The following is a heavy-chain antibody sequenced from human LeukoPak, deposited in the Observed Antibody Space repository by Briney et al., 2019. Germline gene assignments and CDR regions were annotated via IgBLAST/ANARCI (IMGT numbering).Heavy chain of an antibody. CDR2: ISGSGGST. J-gene: IGHJ4*02. CDR1: EFTFSSYA. Sequence: PGGSLRLSCVVSEFTFSSYAMSWVRQAPGKGLEWVSAISGSGGSTYYADSVKGRFTISRDNSKNTLYLQMNSLRAEDTAVYYCAKDHSGSFQDFDYWGQGTLVTVSS. CDR3: AKDHSGSFQDFDY. V-gene: IGHV3-23*01. D-gene: IGHD1-26*01.